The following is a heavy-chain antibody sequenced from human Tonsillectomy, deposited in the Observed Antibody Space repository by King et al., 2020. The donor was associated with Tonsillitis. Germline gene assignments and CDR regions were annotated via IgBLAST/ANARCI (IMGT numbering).Heavy chain of an antibody. D-gene: IGHD5-12*01. CDR3: ARLAINPLQYYCYAMDV. J-gene: IGHJ6*02. Sequence: VQLVESGAEVKKPGASVKVSCTASGYTFTGYYMHWVRQAPGQGLEWMGWINPNSGGANYAQNFQGRVTMSRDTSISTAYMELSSLRSDDAAVYYCARLAINPLQYYCYAMDVWGQGTTVTVSS. V-gene: IGHV1-2*02. CDR2: INPNSGGA. CDR1: GYTFTGYY.